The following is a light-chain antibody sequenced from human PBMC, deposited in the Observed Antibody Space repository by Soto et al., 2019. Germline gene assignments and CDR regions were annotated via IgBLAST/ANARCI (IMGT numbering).Light chain of an antibody. V-gene: IGKV3-20*01. J-gene: IGKJ3*01. CDR3: QQYVNSLLT. CDR1: QSVSSSY. Sequence: IVLTQSPGTLSLSPGENATLSCRASQSVSSSYLAWYQQKPGQAPRLLIYGASNRATGIPDRFSGSGSATDFTLTITRVEPEDFALYYCQQYVNSLLTFGPGTRVDIQ. CDR2: GAS.